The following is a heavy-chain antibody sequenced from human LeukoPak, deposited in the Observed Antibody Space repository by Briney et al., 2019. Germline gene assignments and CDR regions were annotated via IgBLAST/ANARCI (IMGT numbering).Heavy chain of an antibody. D-gene: IGHD2-15*01. V-gene: IGHV3-21*01. CDR2: ISSSSNSI. Sequence: PGGSLRLSCAASGFTFSSYSMNWVRQASGKGLEWVSSISSSSNSIYYADSVKGRFTISRDNAKNSLYLQMNSLRAEDTAVYYCARASYCSGGSCYFDYRGQGALVTVSS. J-gene: IGHJ4*02. CDR3: ARASYCSGGSCYFDY. CDR1: GFTFSSYS.